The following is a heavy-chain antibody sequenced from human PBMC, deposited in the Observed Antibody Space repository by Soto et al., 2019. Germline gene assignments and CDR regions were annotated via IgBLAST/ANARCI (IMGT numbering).Heavy chain of an antibody. CDR2: IIPIFGTA. Sequence: QVQLVQSGAEVKKPGSSVKVSCKASGGTFSSYAISWVRQAPGQGLEWMGGIIPIFGTANYAQKFQGRVTITADESTSTAYMELSSLRSEDTALYYCARASPRGYSYGSGVAYYYGMDVWGQGTTVTVSS. CDR3: ARASPRGYSYGSGVAYYYGMDV. CDR1: GGTFSSYA. D-gene: IGHD5-18*01. J-gene: IGHJ6*02. V-gene: IGHV1-69*12.